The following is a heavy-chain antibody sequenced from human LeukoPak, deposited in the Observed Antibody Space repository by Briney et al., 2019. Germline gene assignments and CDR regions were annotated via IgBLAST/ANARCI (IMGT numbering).Heavy chain of an antibody. Sequence: PGGSLRLSCAASGFTFRSYTLHWVRQAPGKGLEWVALISYDGNYKEYADSVKGRFTISRDNSKNTLYVQMNSLRAEDTAVYYCAKDRGSGWYLGFDYWGQGTLVTVSS. D-gene: IGHD6-19*01. CDR3: AKDRGSGWYLGFDY. CDR1: GFTFRSYT. CDR2: ISYDGNYK. V-gene: IGHV3-30-3*01. J-gene: IGHJ4*02.